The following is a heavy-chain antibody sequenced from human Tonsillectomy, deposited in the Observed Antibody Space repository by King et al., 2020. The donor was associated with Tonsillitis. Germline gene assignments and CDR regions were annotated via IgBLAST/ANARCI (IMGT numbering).Heavy chain of an antibody. Sequence: QLVESGPEVKKPGTSVKVSCKASGFTFTSSAVQWVRQARGQRLEWIGWIVVGSGNTNSAQKFQERVTITRDMSTSTAYMELSSLRSEDTAVYYCAAGDSSTWPTALGSWGQGTLVTVSS. CDR2: IVVGSGNT. CDR1: GFTFTSSA. J-gene: IGHJ5*01. CDR3: AAGDSSTWPTALGS. D-gene: IGHD6-13*01. V-gene: IGHV1-58*01.